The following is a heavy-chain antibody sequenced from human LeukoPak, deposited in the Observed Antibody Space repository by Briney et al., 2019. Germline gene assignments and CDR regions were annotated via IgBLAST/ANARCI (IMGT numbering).Heavy chain of an antibody. J-gene: IGHJ4*02. CDR3: ARDAEALRYFDWPPGY. CDR2: ITSTSETI. D-gene: IGHD3-9*01. V-gene: IGHV3-48*01. CDR1: GFTFSSYS. Sequence: GGSLRLSCATSGFTFSSYSMNWVRQAPGQGLEWVSYITSTSETIYYADSVKGRFTISRDNAKNSLYLQMNSLRVEDTAVYYCARDAEALRYFDWPPGYWGQGTLVTVSS.